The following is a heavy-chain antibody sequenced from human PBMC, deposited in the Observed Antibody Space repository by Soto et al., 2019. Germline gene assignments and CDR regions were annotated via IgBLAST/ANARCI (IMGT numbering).Heavy chain of an antibody. CDR2: IWYDGSNE. CDR1: GFSFSTYG. J-gene: IGHJ6*02. Sequence: QVQLVESGGGVVQPGRSLRLSCAASGFSFSTYGMHWVRQAPGKGLEWVAVIWYDGSNEYYADSVKGRFTISRDNSKNTLYLQMNSLRAEDTAVYYCARVLDYGDNSLYYYGMDVWGQGTTVTVSS. CDR3: ARVLDYGDNSLYYYGMDV. D-gene: IGHD4-17*01. V-gene: IGHV3-33*01.